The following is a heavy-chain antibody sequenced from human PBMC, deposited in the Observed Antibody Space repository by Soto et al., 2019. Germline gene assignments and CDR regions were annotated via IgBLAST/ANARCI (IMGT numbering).Heavy chain of an antibody. V-gene: IGHV4-59*01. CDR2: IYYSGST. Sequence: PSETLSLTCTVSGGSISSYYWSWIRQPPGKGLEWIGYIYYSGSTNYNPSLKSRVTISVDTSKNQFSLKLSSVTAADTAVYYCARSRGITIFGVVPGVWFDPWGQGTLVTV. D-gene: IGHD3-3*01. J-gene: IGHJ5*02. CDR1: GGSISSYY. CDR3: ARSRGITIFGVVPGVWFDP.